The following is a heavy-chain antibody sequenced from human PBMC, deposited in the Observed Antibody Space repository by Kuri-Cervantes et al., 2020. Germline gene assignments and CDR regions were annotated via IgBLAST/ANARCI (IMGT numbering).Heavy chain of an antibody. J-gene: IGHJ5*02. V-gene: IGHV3-23*01. CDR3: AKGFESWYPSRFDP. CDR1: GFTFSSYA. CDR2: ISSSGGST. D-gene: IGHD2-15*01. Sequence: GESLKISCAASGFTFSSYAMSWVRQAPGKGLEWVSAISSSGGSTYYADSVKGRFTISRDNSKNTLYLQMNSLRAEDTAVYYCAKGFESWYPSRFDPWGQGTLVTVSS.